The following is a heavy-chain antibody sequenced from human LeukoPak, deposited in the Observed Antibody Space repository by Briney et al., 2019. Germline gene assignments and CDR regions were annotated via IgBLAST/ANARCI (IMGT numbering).Heavy chain of an antibody. Sequence: GGSLRLSCAASGFTFSRDWMHWVRQAPGKGLEWVSGISWNSGSIGYADSVKGRLTISRDNAKNSLYLQMNSLRAEDTALYYCAKDIGPITKGAFDIWGQGTMVTVSS. J-gene: IGHJ3*02. CDR3: AKDIGPITKGAFDI. CDR2: ISWNSGSI. V-gene: IGHV3-9*01. CDR1: GFTFSRDW. D-gene: IGHD5-24*01.